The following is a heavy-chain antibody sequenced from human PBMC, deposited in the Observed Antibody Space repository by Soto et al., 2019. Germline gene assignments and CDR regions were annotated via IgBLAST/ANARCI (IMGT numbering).Heavy chain of an antibody. CDR1: GYTFTTYS. Sequence: QVHLVQSGAEVKKPGASVKVSCKASGYTFTTYSMHWVRQTPGHGLEWMGVINPSGGRTSYAQKFQGRVTMTRDTSTSTVHMEMSNLRSEDTAVYFCARDGGYDFLTGHYILLYYLDNWGLGTLVTVSS. J-gene: IGHJ4*02. CDR2: INPSGGRT. CDR3: ARDGGYDFLTGHYILLYYLDN. V-gene: IGHV1-46*01. D-gene: IGHD3-9*01.